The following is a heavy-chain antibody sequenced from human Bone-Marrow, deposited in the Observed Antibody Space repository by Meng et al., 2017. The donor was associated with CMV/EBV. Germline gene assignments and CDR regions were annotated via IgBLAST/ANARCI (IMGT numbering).Heavy chain of an antibody. CDR1: GFTFSGYG. Sequence: GGSLRLSCVASGFTFSGYGMHWVRQAPGKGLEWVAFIRYDGSNKYYIDSVKGRFTISRDNSKNTLYLQMNSLRAEDTAVYYCAKDKGSGWHLPFDYWGQGTLVTAPQ. CDR3: AKDKGSGWHLPFDY. J-gene: IGHJ4*02. D-gene: IGHD6-19*01. CDR2: IRYDGSNK. V-gene: IGHV3-30*02.